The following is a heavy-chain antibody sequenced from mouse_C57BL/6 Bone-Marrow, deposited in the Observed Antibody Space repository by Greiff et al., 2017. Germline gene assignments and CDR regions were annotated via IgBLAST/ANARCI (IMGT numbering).Heavy chain of an antibody. J-gene: IGHJ1*03. D-gene: IGHD2-1*01. V-gene: IGHV10-3*01. CDR1: GFTFNTYA. Sequence: DVMLEESGGGLVQPKGSLTLSCAASGFTFNTYAMHWVRQAPGKGLEWVARISSKSSNYATSYVDSVKDRFNISRYVSQSMLYLQMNDLKTDDTAMCYCVRYGNAYDLDFWGTGTTVTVSS. CDR2: ISSKSSNYAT. CDR3: VRYGNAYDLDF.